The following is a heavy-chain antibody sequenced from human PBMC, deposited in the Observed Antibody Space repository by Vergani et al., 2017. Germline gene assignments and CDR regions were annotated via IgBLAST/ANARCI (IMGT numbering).Heavy chain of an antibody. D-gene: IGHD5-18*01. CDR1: GFTFSSYS. J-gene: IGHJ5*02. CDR3: ARDTCGYIYGFDGFDP. CDR2: ISSSSSYI. Sequence: EVQLVESGGGLVKPGGSLRLSCAASGFTFSSYSMNWVRQAPGKGLEWVSSISSSSSYIYYAASVKGRFTISRDNAKNSLYLQMNSLRAEDTAVYYCARDTCGYIYGFDGFDPWGQGTLVTVSS. V-gene: IGHV3-21*01.